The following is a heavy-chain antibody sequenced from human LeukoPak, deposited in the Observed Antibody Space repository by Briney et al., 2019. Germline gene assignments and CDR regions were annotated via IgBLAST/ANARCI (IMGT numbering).Heavy chain of an antibody. Sequence: PGGSLRLSCAASGFTFSSYGMHWVRQAPGKGLEWVAFIRYDGSNKYYADSVKGRFTISRDNSKNTVYLQINSLRAEDTAVYYCAKDHLPGIVVADRDYWGQGTLVTVSS. CDR1: GFTFSSYG. J-gene: IGHJ4*02. CDR2: IRYDGSNK. CDR3: AKDHLPGIVVADRDY. V-gene: IGHV3-30*02. D-gene: IGHD6-19*01.